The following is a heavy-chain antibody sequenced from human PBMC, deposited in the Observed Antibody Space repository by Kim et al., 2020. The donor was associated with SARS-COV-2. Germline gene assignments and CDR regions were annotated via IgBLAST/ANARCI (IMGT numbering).Heavy chain of an antibody. Sequence: GGSLRLSCAASGFTFSTYYMSWVRQAPGKGLEWVADIKQDGSEAYNVDSVKGRFTISRDNAKNSLYLQMSSLTAEDTAVYYCARGGITVPGTYYWGQGTL. CDR1: GFTFSTYY. D-gene: IGHD6-19*01. CDR3: ARGGITVPGTYY. J-gene: IGHJ4*02. V-gene: IGHV3-7*03. CDR2: IKQDGSEA.